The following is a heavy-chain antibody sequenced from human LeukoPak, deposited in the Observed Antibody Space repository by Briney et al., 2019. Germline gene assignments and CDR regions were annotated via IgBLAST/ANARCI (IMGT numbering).Heavy chain of an antibody. D-gene: IGHD6-19*01. Sequence: GGSLRLSCAASGVTVTSNYMSWVRQAPGKGLEWVSVIYSGGSTNYADSVKGRFTISTDNSKNTLYLQMNSLRAEDTAVYYCARDSPVSGVDYWGQGTLVTVSS. CDR2: IYSGGST. V-gene: IGHV3-53*01. J-gene: IGHJ4*02. CDR1: GVTVTSNY. CDR3: ARDSPVSGVDY.